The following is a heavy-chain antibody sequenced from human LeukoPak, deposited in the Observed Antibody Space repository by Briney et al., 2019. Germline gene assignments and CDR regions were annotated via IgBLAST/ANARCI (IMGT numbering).Heavy chain of an antibody. CDR2: IYYSGST. Sequence: SETLSLTCTVSGGSISSYQWSWIRQPPGKGLEWIGHIYYSGSTNYSPSLKSRVIISVDTSKNQFSLKLSPVTAADTAVYYCARVGVDHSGNIIKYFFDYWGQGSLVTVSS. CDR3: ARVGVDHSGNIIKYFFDY. D-gene: IGHD4-23*01. CDR1: GGSISSYQ. J-gene: IGHJ4*02. V-gene: IGHV4-59*01.